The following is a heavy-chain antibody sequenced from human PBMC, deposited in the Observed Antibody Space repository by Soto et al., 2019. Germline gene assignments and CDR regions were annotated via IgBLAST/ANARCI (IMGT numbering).Heavy chain of an antibody. D-gene: IGHD3-10*01. CDR3: ARSSFGGFDY. CDR1: GITLSTNW. CDR2: IKQDGSEK. J-gene: IGHJ4*02. V-gene: IGHV3-7*05. Sequence: GGSLRLSCAASGITLSTNWMNWVRQAPGKGLEWVANIKQDGSEKYYVDPVKGRFTISRDNAKNSLYLQMNSLRAEDTAVYYCARSSFGGFDYWGQGALVTVSS.